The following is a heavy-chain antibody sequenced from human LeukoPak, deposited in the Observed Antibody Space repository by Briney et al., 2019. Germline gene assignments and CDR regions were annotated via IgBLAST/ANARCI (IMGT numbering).Heavy chain of an antibody. V-gene: IGHV3-30*02. J-gene: IGHJ5*02. CDR1: GFTFS. Sequence: GGSLRLSCVGSGFTFSVHWVRQVPGKGLEWLTFIRHDGTDQHYADSVRGRFTISRDNSKNTVYLQMNSLRPEDTALYYCAKDGDWASVSWGQGTLVTVSS. CDR2: IRHDGTDQ. CDR3: AKDGDWASVS. D-gene: IGHD3/OR15-3a*01.